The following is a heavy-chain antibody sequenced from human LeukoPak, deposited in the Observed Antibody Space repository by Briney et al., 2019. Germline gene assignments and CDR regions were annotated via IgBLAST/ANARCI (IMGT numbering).Heavy chain of an antibody. Sequence: PGGSLRLSCAASGFTFSSYSMNWVRQAPGKGLEWISYISRSSSTIYYADSVKGRFTISRDNAKNSLYLQMNSLRAEDTAVYYCARGNFDWLQYGDAFDIWGQGTMVTVSS. CDR1: GFTFSSYS. V-gene: IGHV3-48*01. D-gene: IGHD3-9*01. CDR3: ARGNFDWLQYGDAFDI. CDR2: ISRSSSTI. J-gene: IGHJ3*02.